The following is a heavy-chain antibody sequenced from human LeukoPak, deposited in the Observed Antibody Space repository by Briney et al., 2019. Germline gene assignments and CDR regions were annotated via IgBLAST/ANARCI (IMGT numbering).Heavy chain of an antibody. J-gene: IGHJ2*01. V-gene: IGHV4-59*08. Sequence: PSETLSLTCTVSGGSISSYYWSWIRQPPGKGLEWIGYIYYSGSTNYNPSLKSRVTISVDTSKNQFSLRLSSVTAADTAVYYCARHVAVTPWYVDLWGRGTLVTVSS. CDR3: ARHVAVTPWYVDL. D-gene: IGHD4-17*01. CDR2: IYYSGST. CDR1: GGSISSYY.